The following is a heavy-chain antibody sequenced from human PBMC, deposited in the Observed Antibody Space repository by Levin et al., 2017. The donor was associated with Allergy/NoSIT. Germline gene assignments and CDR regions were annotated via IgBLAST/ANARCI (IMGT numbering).Heavy chain of an antibody. CDR3: AKDSSGSYFSAFDI. D-gene: IGHD1-26*01. CDR2: ISWNSGSI. CDR1: GFTFDDYA. J-gene: IGHJ3*02. V-gene: IGHV3-9*01. Sequence: LSLTCAASGFTFDDYAMHWVRQAPGKGLEWVSGISWNSGSIGYADSVKGRFTISRDNAKNSLYLQMNSLRAEDTALYYCAKDSSGSYFSAFDIWGQGTMVTVSS.